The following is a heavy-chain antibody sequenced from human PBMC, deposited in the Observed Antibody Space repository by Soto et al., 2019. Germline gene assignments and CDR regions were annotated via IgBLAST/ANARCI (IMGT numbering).Heavy chain of an antibody. CDR3: ARDTFYGSGTYNYMDV. D-gene: IGHD3-10*01. Sequence: ASVKVSCKASGYTFTSYAMHWVRQAPGQRLEWMGWINADSGHTKYSQKFQDRVTITRDTSASTAYMELSSLRSEDTAVYYCARDTFYGSGTYNYMDVWGKGTTVTVSS. CDR1: GYTFTSYA. J-gene: IGHJ6*03. CDR2: INADSGHT. V-gene: IGHV1-3*01.